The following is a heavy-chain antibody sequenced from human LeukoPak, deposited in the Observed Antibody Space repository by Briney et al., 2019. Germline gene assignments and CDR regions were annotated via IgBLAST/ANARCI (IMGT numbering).Heavy chain of an antibody. D-gene: IGHD2-15*01. CDR1: GFTFSSHW. V-gene: IGHV3-7*01. Sequence: GGALRLSCAASGFTFSSHWMSWVRQTPGKGLEWVANIKQDGREKYYVGPVKGRFNNSRDNAENSLHLQLNSLRAEDTAVYYCARVGYCRDSSWSAAGWYFDLWGRGTLVSVSS. J-gene: IGHJ2*01. CDR2: IKQDGREK. CDR3: ARVGYCRDSSWSAAGWYFDL.